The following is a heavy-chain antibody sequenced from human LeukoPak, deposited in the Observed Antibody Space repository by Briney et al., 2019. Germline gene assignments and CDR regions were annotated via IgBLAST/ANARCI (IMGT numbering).Heavy chain of an antibody. J-gene: IGHJ4*02. Sequence: GGSLRLACVASGFTFSTYAMSWVRQAPGKGLEWVSVISGSGGSTYYADSVEGRLIISRDNSKNTLYLQMNSLRVEDTAAYYCAKRGYDTSGYYGYFDYWGQGTLVTVSS. CDR2: ISGSGGST. V-gene: IGHV3-23*01. D-gene: IGHD3-22*01. CDR3: AKRGYDTSGYYGYFDY. CDR1: GFTFSTYA.